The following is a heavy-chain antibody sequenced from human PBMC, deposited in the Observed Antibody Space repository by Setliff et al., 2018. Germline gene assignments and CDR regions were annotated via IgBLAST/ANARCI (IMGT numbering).Heavy chain of an antibody. CDR3: ARDMGQPYYFES. Sequence: PSETLSLTCTVSGGSISSSSHYWGWIRQPPGKGLEWIGSIYYTGSTYYNPSLKSRVTMSVDTSKRQFSLKLGSATAADTAVYYCARDMGQPYYFESWGLGTRGTVSS. D-gene: IGHD1-1*01. V-gene: IGHV4-39*07. CDR2: IYYTGST. CDR1: GGSISSSSHY. J-gene: IGHJ4*02.